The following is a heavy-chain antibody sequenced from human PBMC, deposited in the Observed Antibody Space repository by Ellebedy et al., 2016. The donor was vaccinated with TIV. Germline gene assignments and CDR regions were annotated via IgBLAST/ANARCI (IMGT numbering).Heavy chain of an antibody. CDR3: ARIISSGAY. V-gene: IGHV3-30-3*01. CDR1: GFTFSSYA. CDR2: ISYDGSNK. D-gene: IGHD6-19*01. J-gene: IGHJ4*02. Sequence: PGGSLRLSCAASGFTFSSYAMHWVRQAPGKGLEWVAVISYDGSNKYYADSVKGRFTISRDNSKNTLYLQMNSLRAEDTAVYYCARIISSGAYWGQGTLVTVSS.